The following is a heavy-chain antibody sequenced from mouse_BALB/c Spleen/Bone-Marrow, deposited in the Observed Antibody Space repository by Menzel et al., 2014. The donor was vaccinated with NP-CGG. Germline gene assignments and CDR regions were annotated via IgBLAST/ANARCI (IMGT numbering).Heavy chain of an antibody. CDR2: IDPANGNT. Sequence: EVQLQHSGAELVKPGASVRLSCTASGFNIKDTYIHWVKQRPEQGLEWIGRIDPANGNTKYDPKFQGKATMTADTSSNTAYLQLSSLTSEDTAVYYCASYRLRTYFDYWGQGTTLTVSS. CDR1: GFNIKDTY. J-gene: IGHJ2*01. D-gene: IGHD2-14*01. CDR3: ASYRLRTYFDY. V-gene: IGHV14-3*02.